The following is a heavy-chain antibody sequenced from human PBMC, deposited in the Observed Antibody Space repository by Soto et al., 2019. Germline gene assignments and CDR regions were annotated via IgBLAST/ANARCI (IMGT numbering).Heavy chain of an antibody. Sequence: SETLSLTCTVSGASITTYYWTWIREPTGKGLEWMGYIYYSGTTTNYNPSLKSRVTLSVDTSKNQFSLKLSSVTAADTAVYYCARLGGSYAVPHFDYWGQGTLVTVSS. CDR2: IYYSGTT. CDR3: ARLGGSYAVPHFDY. CDR1: GASITTYY. D-gene: IGHD1-26*01. V-gene: IGHV4-59*08. J-gene: IGHJ4*02.